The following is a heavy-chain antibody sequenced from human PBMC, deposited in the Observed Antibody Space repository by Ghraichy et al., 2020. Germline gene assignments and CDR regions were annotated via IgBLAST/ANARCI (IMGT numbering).Heavy chain of an antibody. D-gene: IGHD3-3*01. CDR2: IYSGGST. CDR1: GFTVSSTY. J-gene: IGHJ6*02. Sequence: GGSLRLSCAASGFTVSSTYMSWVRQAPGKGLEWVSVIYSGGSTYYADSVRGRFTISRDNSKNTLYLQMNSLRAEDMAVYYCARALGGTIFGVVTGSGYGMDVWGQGTTVTVSS. CDR3: ARALGGTIFGVVTGSGYGMDV. V-gene: IGHV3-53*01.